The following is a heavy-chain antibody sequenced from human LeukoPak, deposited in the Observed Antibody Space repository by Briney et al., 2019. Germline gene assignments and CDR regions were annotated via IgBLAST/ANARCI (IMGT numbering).Heavy chain of an antibody. D-gene: IGHD4-17*01. J-gene: IGHJ4*02. CDR1: GYTFTGYY. CDR3: ARDPSSTAPH. V-gene: IGHV7-4-1*02. Sequence: ASVEVSCKASGYTFTGYYMHWVRQAPGQGLEWMGWINTNTGNPTYAQGFTGRFVFSLDTSVSTAYLQISSLKAEDTAVYYCARDPSSTAPHWGQGTLVTVSS. CDR2: INTNTGNP.